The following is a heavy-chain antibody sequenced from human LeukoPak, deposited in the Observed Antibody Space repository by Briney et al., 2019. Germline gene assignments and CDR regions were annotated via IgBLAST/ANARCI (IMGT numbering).Heavy chain of an antibody. D-gene: IGHD4-11*01. CDR1: GFTFSSYG. CDR2: IRYDGSNK. Sequence: GGSLRLSCAASGFTFSSYGMHWVRQAPGKGLEWVAFIRYDGSNKYYADSVKGRFTISRDNSKNTLYLQMNSLRAEDTAVYYCAKGPYSTPSGSGYWGQGTLVTVSS. V-gene: IGHV3-30*02. CDR3: AKGPYSTPSGSGY. J-gene: IGHJ4*02.